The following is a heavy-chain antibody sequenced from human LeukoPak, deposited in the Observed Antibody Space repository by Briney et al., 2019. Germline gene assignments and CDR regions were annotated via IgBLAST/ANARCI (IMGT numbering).Heavy chain of an antibody. V-gene: IGHV4-39*01. CDR1: GGSISSSGSY. J-gene: IGHJ4*02. CDR2: ISYGGNT. CDR3: ARRSAGSGFDY. Sequence: SETLSLTCTVSGGSISSSGSYWGWIRQPPGKGLEWIGTISYGGNTYYNPSLKSRSTISVDTSKNQFSLKLSSVTAADTAVYYCARRSAGSGFDYWGQGTLVTVSS. D-gene: IGHD3-10*01.